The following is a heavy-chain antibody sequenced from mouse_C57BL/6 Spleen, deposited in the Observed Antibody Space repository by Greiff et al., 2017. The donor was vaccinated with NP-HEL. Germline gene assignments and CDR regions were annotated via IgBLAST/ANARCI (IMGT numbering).Heavy chain of an antibody. D-gene: IGHD4-1*01. CDR1: GYTFTDYE. CDR3: TDWDRVAY. Sequence: SGAELVRPGASVTLSCKASGYTFTDYEMHWVKQTPVHGLEWIGAIDPETGGTAYNQKFKGKAILTADKSSSTAYMELRSLTSEDSAVYYCTDWDRVAYWGQGTLVTVSA. CDR2: IDPETGGT. V-gene: IGHV1-15*01. J-gene: IGHJ3*01.